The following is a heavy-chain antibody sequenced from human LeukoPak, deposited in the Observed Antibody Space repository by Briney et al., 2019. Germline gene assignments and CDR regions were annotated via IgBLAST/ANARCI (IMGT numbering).Heavy chain of an antibody. D-gene: IGHD5-24*01. V-gene: IGHV4-38-2*01. CDR2: IYHSGST. J-gene: IGHJ4*02. CDR1: GYSISSGYY. CDR3: ARRDGIAELDY. Sequence: SETLSLTCAASGYSISSGYYWGWIRQPPGKGLEWIGSIYHSGSTYHNPSLKSRVTISVDTSKNQFSLKLSSVTAADTAVYYCARRDGIAELDYWGQGTLVTVSS.